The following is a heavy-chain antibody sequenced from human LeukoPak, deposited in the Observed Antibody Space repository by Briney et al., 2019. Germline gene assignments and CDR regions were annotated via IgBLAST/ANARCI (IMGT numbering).Heavy chain of an antibody. J-gene: IGHJ4*02. CDR1: GGSISSSSYY. Sequence: NPSETLSLTCTVSGGSISSSSYYWGWIRQPPGKGLEWIGSIYYSGSTYYNPSLKSRVTISVDTSKNQFSLKLSSVTAADTAVYYCARDSGLYSSSSVDFDYWGQGTLVTVSS. CDR3: ARDSGLYSSSSVDFDY. CDR2: IYYSGST. V-gene: IGHV4-39*07. D-gene: IGHD6-6*01.